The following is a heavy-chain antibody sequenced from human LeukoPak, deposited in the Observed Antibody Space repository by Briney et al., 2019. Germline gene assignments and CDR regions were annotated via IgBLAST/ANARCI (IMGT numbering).Heavy chain of an antibody. Sequence: GGSLRLSCATSGFTFSSYAMSWVRQAPGNGLESVSVISGSGGSTNYADSVKGRFTISRDNSKNTLYLQMNSLRAEDTAVYYCAKEPGVAVADPPYFDYWGQGTLVTVSS. D-gene: IGHD6-19*01. J-gene: IGHJ4*02. V-gene: IGHV3-23*01. CDR2: ISGSGGST. CDR1: GFTFSSYA. CDR3: AKEPGVAVADPPYFDY.